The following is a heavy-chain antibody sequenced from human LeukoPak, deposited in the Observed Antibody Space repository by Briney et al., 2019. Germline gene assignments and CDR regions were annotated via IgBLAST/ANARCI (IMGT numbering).Heavy chain of an antibody. Sequence: PGGSLRLSCAASGFTFSGYSMNWVRQAPGKGLEWVSYISSSSSTIYYADSVKGRFTISRDNAKDSLYLQMNSLRAEDTAVYYCARYPVPPLTGYYLPYYYGMDVWGQGTTVTVSS. CDR1: GFTFSGYS. CDR2: ISSSSSTI. D-gene: IGHD3-9*01. CDR3: ARYPVPPLTGYYLPYYYGMDV. J-gene: IGHJ6*02. V-gene: IGHV3-48*04.